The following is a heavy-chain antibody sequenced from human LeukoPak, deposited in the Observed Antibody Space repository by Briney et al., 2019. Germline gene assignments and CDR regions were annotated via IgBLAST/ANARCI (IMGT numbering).Heavy chain of an antibody. V-gene: IGHV4-34*01. Sequence: PSETLSLTCTVYGGSFSGYYWSWIRQPPGKGLEWIGEINHSGSTNYNPSLKSRVTISVDTSKNQFSLKLSSVTAADTAVYYCARVGATVTPRGIDYWGQGTLVTVSS. CDR3: ARVGATVTPRGIDY. CDR1: GGSFSGYY. D-gene: IGHD4-17*01. CDR2: INHSGST. J-gene: IGHJ4*02.